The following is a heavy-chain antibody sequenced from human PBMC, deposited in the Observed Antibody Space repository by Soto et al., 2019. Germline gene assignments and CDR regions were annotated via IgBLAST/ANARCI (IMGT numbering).Heavy chain of an antibody. J-gene: IGHJ5*01. D-gene: IGHD5-18*01. CDR2: INPSGGST. CDR3: APGYSESRIIHS. CDR1: GYTFTSYY. V-gene: IGHV1-46*01. Sequence: QVQLVQSGAEVKKPGASVKVSCKASGYTFTSYYMHWVRQAPGQGLEWMGIINPSGGSTSYAQKSKRSRTIPSATPKRRVHLQFTTLSSDHTVVYYSAPGYSESRIIHSW.